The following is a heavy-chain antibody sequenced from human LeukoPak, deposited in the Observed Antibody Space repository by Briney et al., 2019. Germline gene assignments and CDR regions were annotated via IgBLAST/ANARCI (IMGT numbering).Heavy chain of an antibody. J-gene: IGHJ4*02. CDR2: ISGSGGST. V-gene: IGHV3-23*01. Sequence: GRSLRLSCAASGFTFSSYAMSWVRQAPGKGLEWVSAISGSGGSTYYADSVKGRFTISRDNSKNTLYLQMNSLRAEDTAVYYCAKTHLYDFWSGLFDYWGQGTLVTVSS. CDR1: GFTFSSYA. CDR3: AKTHLYDFWSGLFDY. D-gene: IGHD3-3*01.